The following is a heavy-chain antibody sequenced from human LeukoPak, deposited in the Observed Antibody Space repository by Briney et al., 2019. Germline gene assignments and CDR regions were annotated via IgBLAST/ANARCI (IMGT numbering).Heavy chain of an antibody. Sequence: QPGGSLRLSCAASGFTFSSYAMSRVRQAPGKGLEWVSSISDSGGSTYYADSVKGRFTISRDNSKNTLYLQMNSPRAEDTAVYYYAKGRWFGELLTDYWGQGTLVTVSS. CDR3: AKGRWFGELLTDY. CDR1: GFTFSSYA. D-gene: IGHD3-10*01. CDR2: ISDSGGST. V-gene: IGHV3-23*01. J-gene: IGHJ4*02.